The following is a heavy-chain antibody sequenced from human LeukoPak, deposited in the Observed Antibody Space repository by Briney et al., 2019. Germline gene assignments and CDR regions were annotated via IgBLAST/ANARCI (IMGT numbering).Heavy chain of an antibody. D-gene: IGHD1-26*01. CDR1: GGSFSGYY. CDR2: INHSRGT. J-gene: IGHJ4*02. Sequence: SETLSLTCAVYGGSFSGYYWSWIRQPPGEGLECIGKINHSRGTTYNPSLKSRVTISVDTSKNQFSLKLSSVTAADTAVYYCAREAGATTTYYFDYWGQGTLVTVSS. CDR3: AREAGATTTYYFDY. V-gene: IGHV4-34*01.